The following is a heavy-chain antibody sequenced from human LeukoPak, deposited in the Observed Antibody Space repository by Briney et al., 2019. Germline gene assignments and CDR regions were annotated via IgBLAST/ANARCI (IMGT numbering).Heavy chain of an antibody. CDR2: IYSGGST. CDR1: GFTVSSNY. J-gene: IGHJ6*02. V-gene: IGHV3-53*01. CDR3: ARDGVAAAGTVYYGMDV. Sequence: GGSLRLSCAASGFTVSSNYMSWVRQAPGKGLEWVSVIYSGGSTYYADSVKGRFTISRDNSKNTLYLQMNSLRAEDTAVYYCARDGVAAAGTVYYGMDVWGQGTTVTVSS. D-gene: IGHD6-13*01.